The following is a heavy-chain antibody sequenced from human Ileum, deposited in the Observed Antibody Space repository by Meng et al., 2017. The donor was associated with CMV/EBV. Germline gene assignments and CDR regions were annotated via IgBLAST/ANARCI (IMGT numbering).Heavy chain of an antibody. D-gene: IGHD3-10*01. V-gene: IGHV3-23*01. CDR2: IGHSGGDT. CDR1: GFSISAYA. Sequence: GESLKISCVVSGFSISAYALSWVRQAPGKGLEWVSAIGHSGGDTFYLDSVKGRFTISRDNSKNTLYLQVNSLRADDTAVYYCASEVHYCGGGGPKPDYFDYWGQGTLVTVSS. J-gene: IGHJ4*02. CDR3: ASEVHYCGGGGPKPDYFDY.